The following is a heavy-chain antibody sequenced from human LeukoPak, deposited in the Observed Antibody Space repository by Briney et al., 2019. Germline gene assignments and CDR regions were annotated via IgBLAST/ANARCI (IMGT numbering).Heavy chain of an antibody. CDR3: ARYRGKYSGSYQPFDY. CDR1: GGSISSGSYY. CDR2: IYTSGST. V-gene: IGHV4-61*02. J-gene: IGHJ4*02. D-gene: IGHD1-26*01. Sequence: SQTLSLTCTVSGGSISSGSYYWSWIRQPAGKGLEWIGRIYTSGSTNYNPSLKSRVTISVDTSKNQFSLKLSSVTAADTAVYYCARYRGKYSGSYQPFDYWGQGTLVTVSS.